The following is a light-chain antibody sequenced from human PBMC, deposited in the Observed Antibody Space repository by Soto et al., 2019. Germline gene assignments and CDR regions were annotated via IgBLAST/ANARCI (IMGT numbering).Light chain of an antibody. Sequence: DIQMTQSPSSLSASVGDRVTISCRSSQTINNYLNWYQQKPGKAPRLLIFSASTLQSGVPSRFRGSGSGTAITLTINSLQPEDFATYYCQQSLSFPRTFGQGTKLDIK. CDR1: QTINNY. CDR2: SAS. CDR3: QQSLSFPRT. V-gene: IGKV1-39*01. J-gene: IGKJ2*02.